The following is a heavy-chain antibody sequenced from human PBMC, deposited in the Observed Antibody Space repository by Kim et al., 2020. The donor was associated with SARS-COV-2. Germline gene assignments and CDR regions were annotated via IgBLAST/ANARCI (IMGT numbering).Heavy chain of an antibody. J-gene: IGHJ5*02. Sequence: ASVKVSCKASGYTFTSYYMHWVRQAPGQGLEGWVIVHDSGGSTSYEQKFQGRVTMTRDTSTSTVYMELSSLRSEDTAVYYCARERDYDILTGYGALFDANNWFDTWGQGTLVTVSS. CDR3: ARERDYDILTGYGALFDANNWFDT. D-gene: IGHD3-9*01. V-gene: IGHV1-46*01. CDR1: GYTFTSYY. CDR2: VHDSGGST.